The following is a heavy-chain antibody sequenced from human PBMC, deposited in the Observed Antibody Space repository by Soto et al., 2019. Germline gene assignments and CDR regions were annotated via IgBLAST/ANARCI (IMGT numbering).Heavy chain of an antibody. J-gene: IGHJ4*02. CDR1: GGSISSRDSY. CDR3: ARGFGRSHFDY. V-gene: IGHV4-39*01. CDR2: FHYSGST. D-gene: IGHD3-16*01. Sequence: PXETLSLTCTVSGGSISSRDSYWGWIRQPPGKGLEWIGSFHYSGSTYYNPSLKSRVTISVDTSKNQFSLRVTSVTAADTAVYYCARGFGRSHFDYWGQGTLVTVSS.